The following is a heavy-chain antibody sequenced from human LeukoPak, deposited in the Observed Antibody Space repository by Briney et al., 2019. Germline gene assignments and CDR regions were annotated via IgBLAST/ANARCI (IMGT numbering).Heavy chain of an antibody. CDR3: ARLRLRGSGSYYHQKYFQH. D-gene: IGHD3-10*01. V-gene: IGHV4-34*01. J-gene: IGHJ1*01. Sequence: SETLSLTCAVYGGSFSGYYWSWIRQPPGKGLEWIGEINHSGSTNYNPSLKSRVTLSVDTCKNQISLKLSSLTADDTALYCCARLRLRGSGSYYHQKYFQHWGQGTLVTVSS. CDR2: INHSGST. CDR1: GGSFSGYY.